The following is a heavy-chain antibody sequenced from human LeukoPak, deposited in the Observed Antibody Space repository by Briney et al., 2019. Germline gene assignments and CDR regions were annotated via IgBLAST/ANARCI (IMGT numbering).Heavy chain of an antibody. J-gene: IGHJ4*02. CDR2: INAYNGNT. D-gene: IGHD6-6*01. Sequence: AAVKVSFKASGYRFYIYGITWVRPAPGQGLAVMGWINAYNGNTNYSQKLQGRVTMTTDTSTTTAYMEVRSLRSDDTAVYYCARWHSSSSWPPYCDYWGQGTLVSVSS. V-gene: IGHV1-18*01. CDR1: GYRFYIYG. CDR3: ARWHSSSSWPPYCDY.